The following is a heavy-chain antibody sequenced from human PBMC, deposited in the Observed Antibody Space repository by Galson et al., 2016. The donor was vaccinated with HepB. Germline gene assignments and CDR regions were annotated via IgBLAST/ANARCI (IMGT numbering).Heavy chain of an antibody. Sequence: SLRLSCAASGFTFSNYGMHWVRRAPGKGLEWVAVMSVDGSNKYYADSVKGRYIISRDNAKNSVYLQMNSLRDEDTAVYYCARGYASGNFYQWGQGTLVTVSS. CDR3: ARGYASGNFYQ. D-gene: IGHD3-10*01. J-gene: IGHJ4*02. CDR2: MSVDGSNK. V-gene: IGHV3-30*03. CDR1: GFTFSNYG.